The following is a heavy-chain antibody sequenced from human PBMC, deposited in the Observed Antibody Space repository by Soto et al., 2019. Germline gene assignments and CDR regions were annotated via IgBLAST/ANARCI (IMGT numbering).Heavy chain of an antibody. V-gene: IGHV1-46*03. CDR3: ARVRVTTDAFDI. D-gene: IGHD4-17*01. J-gene: IGHJ3*02. CDR2: INPSGGST. Sequence: APVKVSRQASGYTFPSHQMPLVAKAPGQGLEWMGIINPSGGSTSYAQKFQGRVTMTRDTSTSTVYMELSSLRSEDTAVYYCARVRVTTDAFDIWGQGTVVTVSS. CDR1: GYTFPSHQ.